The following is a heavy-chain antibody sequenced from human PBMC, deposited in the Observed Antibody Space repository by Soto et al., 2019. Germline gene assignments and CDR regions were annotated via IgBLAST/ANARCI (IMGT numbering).Heavy chain of an antibody. V-gene: IGHV4-34*01. CDR3: ARVERGTATTVVDAFDI. J-gene: IGHJ3*02. CDR1: GGFVSSGSYY. D-gene: IGHD1-1*01. Sequence: QVQLQQWGAGLLKPSETLSLTCAVYGGFVSSGSYYWSWIRQPPGKGLEWMGEMSHSGGTHFNPSPKSRVTISVDTSKNQFSLTMSSVTAAERALYYCARVERGTATTVVDAFDIWGPGTMVTVSS. CDR2: MSHSGGT.